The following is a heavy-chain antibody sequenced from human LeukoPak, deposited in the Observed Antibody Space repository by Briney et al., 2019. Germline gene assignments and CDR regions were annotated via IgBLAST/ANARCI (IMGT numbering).Heavy chain of an antibody. V-gene: IGHV4-59*01. CDR1: GGSISSYY. CDR3: ARDRRGGDCYFFDY. D-gene: IGHD2-21*02. CDR2: IYYSGST. J-gene: IGHJ4*02. Sequence: PSETLSLTCTVSGGSISSYYWSWIRQPPGKGLEWIGYIYYSGSTNYNPSLKSRVTISVDTSKNQFSLKLSSVTAADTAVYYCARDRRGGDCYFFDYRGQGTLVTVSS.